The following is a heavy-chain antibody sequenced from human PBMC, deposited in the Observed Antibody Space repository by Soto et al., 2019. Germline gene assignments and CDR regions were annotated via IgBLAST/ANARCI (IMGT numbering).Heavy chain of an antibody. CDR3: ARGRYCINGRCFPNWLDS. D-gene: IGHD2-8*01. CDR2: IYKSTTT. J-gene: IGHJ5*01. V-gene: IGHV4-30-4*01. CDR1: GDSISTVDYF. Sequence: PSETLSLTCSVSGDSISTVDYFWAWIRQPPGQALEYIGYIYKSTTTYYNPSFESRVAISLDTSKSQFSLTVTSVTAADTAVYFCARGRYCINGRCFPNWLDSWGQGTMVTVYS.